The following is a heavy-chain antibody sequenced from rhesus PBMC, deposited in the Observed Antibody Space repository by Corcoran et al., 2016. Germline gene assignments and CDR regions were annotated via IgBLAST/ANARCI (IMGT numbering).Heavy chain of an antibody. Sequence: QLQLQESGPGLVKPSETLSVTCAVSGGSISSNYWSWIRQPPGKGLEWIGRIYGSGRSTNYHPSLNSRVPVSVATSKNPLSLKLSSVTAADTAVFYCAKHSSGWYGDFFDYWGQGVLVTVSS. D-gene: IGHD6-31*01. V-gene: IGHV4-169*01. CDR2: IYGSGRST. CDR1: GGSISSNY. CDR3: AKHSSGWYGDFFDY. J-gene: IGHJ4*01.